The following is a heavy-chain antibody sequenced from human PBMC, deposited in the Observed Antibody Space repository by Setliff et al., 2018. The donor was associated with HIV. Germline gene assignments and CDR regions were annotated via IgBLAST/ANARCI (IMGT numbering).Heavy chain of an antibody. Sequence: PSETLSLTCAVSGYSITSVYYWGSIRQPPGKGLEWIGSIYHNGSTYYNPSLKSRVSILVDISKNQFSLKLSSVTAADTAVYYCARLHIRFRSQDWAAVDVWGQGTTVTVSS. V-gene: IGHV4-38-2*01. J-gene: IGHJ6*02. CDR3: ARLHIRFRSQDWAAVDV. CDR2: IYHNGST. D-gene: IGHD3-3*01. CDR1: GYSITSVYY.